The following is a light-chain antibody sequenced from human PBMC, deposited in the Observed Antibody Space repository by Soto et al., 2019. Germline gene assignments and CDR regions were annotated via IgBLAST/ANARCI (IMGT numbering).Light chain of an antibody. CDR1: SGDVGAYNY. V-gene: IGLV2-14*01. CDR2: EVS. Sequence: QSALTQPASVSGSPGQSITISCTGTSGDVGAYNYVSWYQQHPGKAPKLIISEVSNRPSGVSNRFSGSKSGNTASLTISGLQAEDEADYYCSSYTSSSTVVFGGGTKLTVL. CDR3: SSYTSSSTVV. J-gene: IGLJ2*01.